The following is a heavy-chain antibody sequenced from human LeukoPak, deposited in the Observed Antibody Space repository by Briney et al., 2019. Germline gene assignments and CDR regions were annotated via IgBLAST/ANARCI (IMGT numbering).Heavy chain of an antibody. D-gene: IGHD3-22*01. CDR3: ARATYYYDSSGYYARWFDP. J-gene: IGHJ5*02. CDR2: MYNSGTT. CDR1: GGSITSSTYY. Sequence: SETLSLTCTVSGGSITSSTYYWSWIRQPPGKGLEWIGYMYNSGTTNYNPSLKSRVTISIDTSKNQFSLKLSSVTAADTAVYYCARATYYYDSSGYYARWFDPWGQGTLVTVSS. V-gene: IGHV4-61*01.